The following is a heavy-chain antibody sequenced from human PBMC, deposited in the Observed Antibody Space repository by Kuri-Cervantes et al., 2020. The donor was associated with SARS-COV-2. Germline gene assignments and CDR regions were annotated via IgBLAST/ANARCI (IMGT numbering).Heavy chain of an antibody. V-gene: IGHV4-59*01. J-gene: IGHJ4*02. D-gene: IGHD2-21*01. CDR3: ARATSYCGGDCYIFDY. CDR2: IFYSGST. Sequence: GSLRLSCTVSGDSISSYYWGWIRQPLGRGLEWIGYIFYSGSTNYNPSLKSRVTISVDTSKNQFSLRLNSVTAADTAVYYCARATSYCGGDCYIFDYWGQGTLVTVSS. CDR1: GDSISSYY.